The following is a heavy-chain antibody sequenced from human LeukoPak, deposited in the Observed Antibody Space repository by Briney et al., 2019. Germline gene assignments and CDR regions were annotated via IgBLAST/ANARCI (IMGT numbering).Heavy chain of an antibody. CDR3: ARDFYDILTGPVRL. Sequence: PGGSLRLSCAASGFTFSSYSMNWVRQAPGKGLEWVSSISSSSSYIYYADSVKGRFTISRDNAKNSLYLQMNSLRAEDTAVYYCARDFYDILTGPVRLWGQGTLVTVSS. CDR1: GFTFSSYS. V-gene: IGHV3-21*01. CDR2: ISSSSSYI. D-gene: IGHD3-9*01. J-gene: IGHJ4*02.